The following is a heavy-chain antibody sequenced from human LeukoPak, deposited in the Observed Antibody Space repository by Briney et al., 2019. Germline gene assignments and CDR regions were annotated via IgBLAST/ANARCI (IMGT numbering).Heavy chain of an antibody. J-gene: IGHJ4*02. Sequence: SETLSLTCTVSGGSISSYYWSWIRQPAGKGLEWIGSIYYSGSTYYNPSLKSRVTISVDTSKNQFSLKLSSVTAADTAVYYCARHSHYGSGSYYFDYWGQGTLVTVSS. CDR1: GGSISSYY. CDR2: IYYSGST. CDR3: ARHSHYGSGSYYFDY. D-gene: IGHD3-10*01. V-gene: IGHV4-59*05.